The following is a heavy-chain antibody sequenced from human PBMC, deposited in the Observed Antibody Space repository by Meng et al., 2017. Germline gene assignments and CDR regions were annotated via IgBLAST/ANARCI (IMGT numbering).Heavy chain of an antibody. CDR2: VDYSGST. J-gene: IGHJ4*02. Sequence: QVPPQESGPGLVKPLQTPSLICTVSGDSISSGGYWSWIRQHPGKGLEWFGYVDYSGSTYYNPSLMSRLTISVDKSKNQFSLKLSYVTAADTAVYYCARVYGCTNGVCSPFDYWGQGTLVTVSS. CDR3: ARVYGCTNGVCSPFDY. V-gene: IGHV4-31*03. CDR1: GDSISSGGY. D-gene: IGHD2-8*01.